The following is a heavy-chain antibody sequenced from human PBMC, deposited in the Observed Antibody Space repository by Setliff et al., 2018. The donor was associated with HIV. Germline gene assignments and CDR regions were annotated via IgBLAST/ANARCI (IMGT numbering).Heavy chain of an antibody. CDR2: IFRAGNA. V-gene: IGHV4-61*02. CDR3: ARGFTIFGVGFSADPTGNWFDP. J-gene: IGHJ5*02. Sequence: KSSETLSLTCTVSGGSISSGSYYWSWIRQPAGKGLELIGRIFRAGNANYNPSLKSRITLSVDTSENQFALKLASVTAADTAVYYCARGFTIFGVGFSADPTGNWFDPWGQGTLVTVSS. CDR1: GGSISSGSYY. D-gene: IGHD3-3*01.